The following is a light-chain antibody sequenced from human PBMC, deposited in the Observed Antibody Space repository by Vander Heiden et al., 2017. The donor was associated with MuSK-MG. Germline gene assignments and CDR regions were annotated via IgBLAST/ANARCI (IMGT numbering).Light chain of an antibody. V-gene: IGKV1-39*01. J-gene: IGKJ2*01. CDR3: QQSNSTPYT. CDR2: AAS. CDR1: QTISSY. Sequence: IQLPQSPSSLSASVVDRVTITCRPSQTISSYLKWYQQKPGKAPKLLIYAASSVQGGLPSRFSGSGSGTDFTLTISRLHPEDFASYCCQQSNSTPYTFGQGTRLEIK.